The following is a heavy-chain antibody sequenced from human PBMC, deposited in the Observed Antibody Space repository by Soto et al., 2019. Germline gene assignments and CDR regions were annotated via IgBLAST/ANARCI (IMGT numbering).Heavy chain of an antibody. CDR3: ARGAALAGAGTYYYGMDV. CDR1: GGSFSGYY. CDR2: INHSGST. D-gene: IGHD1-1*01. V-gene: IGHV4-34*01. J-gene: IGHJ6*02. Sequence: SETLSLTCAVYGGSFSGYYWSWIRQPPGKGLEWIGEINHSGSTNYNPSLKSRVTISVDTSKNQFSLKLSSVTAADTAVYYWARGAALAGAGTYYYGMDVGAKGPRLPSP.